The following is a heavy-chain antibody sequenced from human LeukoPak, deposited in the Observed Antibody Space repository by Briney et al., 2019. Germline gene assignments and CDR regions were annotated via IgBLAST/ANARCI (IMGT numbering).Heavy chain of an antibody. CDR3: ARAYSSGWSYYYYYMDV. J-gene: IGHJ6*03. Sequence: ASVKVSCKASGYTFTSYDINWVRQATGQGLEWMGWMNPNSGNTGYAQKFQGRVTMTRNTPISTAYMELSSLRSEDTAVYYCARAYSSGWSYYYYYMDVWGKGTTVTVSS. D-gene: IGHD6-19*01. CDR2: MNPNSGNT. CDR1: GYTFTSYD. V-gene: IGHV1-8*01.